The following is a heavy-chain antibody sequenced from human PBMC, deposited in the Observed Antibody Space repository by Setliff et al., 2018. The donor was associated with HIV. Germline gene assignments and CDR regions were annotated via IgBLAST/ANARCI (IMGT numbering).Heavy chain of an antibody. Sequence: SETLSLTCAVYGGSFSGYYWSWIRQPPGKGLEWIGEINHSGSTNYNPSLKSRVTMSVDPSKNQFSLKLTSVTAADTAVYYCAREGRVVPSKIPYYFDYWGQGTLVTVSS. D-gene: IGHD2-2*01. CDR2: INHSGST. CDR1: GGSFSGYY. J-gene: IGHJ4*02. CDR3: AREGRVVPSKIPYYFDY. V-gene: IGHV4-34*01.